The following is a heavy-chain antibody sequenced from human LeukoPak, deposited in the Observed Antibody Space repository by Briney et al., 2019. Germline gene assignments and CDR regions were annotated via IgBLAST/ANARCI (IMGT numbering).Heavy chain of an antibody. CDR2: ISRNGRNT. CDR3: ARVDSGSACAS. D-gene: IGHD6-19*01. V-gene: IGHV3-64*01. J-gene: IGHJ1*01. Sequence: GGSLRLSCAASGFTLSSYSMHWVRRAPGKGLEFVSAISRNGRNTYYANSVKGRFTISRDISKNTLYLQMGSLRPEDMAVYYCARVDSGSACASWGQGILVTVSS. CDR1: GFTLSSYS.